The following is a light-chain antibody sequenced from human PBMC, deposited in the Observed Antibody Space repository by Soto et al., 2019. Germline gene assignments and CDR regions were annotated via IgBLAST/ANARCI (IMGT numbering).Light chain of an antibody. V-gene: IGKV1-5*03. Sequence: DIQMTQSPSTLSASVGDRVTITCRASENIGVWLAWYQQKPGKAPKLLIYKASSLQSGVPSRFSGGGSGTEFTLTISSLQPDDFETYYCQQYHTYSWTLGQGTKVDI. CDR1: ENIGVW. CDR3: QQYHTYSWT. CDR2: KAS. J-gene: IGKJ1*01.